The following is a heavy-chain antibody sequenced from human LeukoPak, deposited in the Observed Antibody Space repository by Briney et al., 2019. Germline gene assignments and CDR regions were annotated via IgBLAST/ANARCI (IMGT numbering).Heavy chain of an antibody. D-gene: IGHD3-10*01. CDR2: IYYSGST. J-gene: IGHJ2*01. Sequence: PSETLSLTCTVSGGSISSYYWSWIRQPPGKGPEWIGYIYYSGSTNYNPSLKSRVTISVDTSKNQFSLKLSSVTAADTAVYYCARCGNYYGSGSYLRNWYFDLWGRGTLVTVSS. CDR3: ARCGNYYGSGSYLRNWYFDL. V-gene: IGHV4-59*01. CDR1: GGSISSYY.